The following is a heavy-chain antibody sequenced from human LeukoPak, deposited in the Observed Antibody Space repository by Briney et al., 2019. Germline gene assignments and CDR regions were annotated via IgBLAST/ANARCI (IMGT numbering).Heavy chain of an antibody. CDR2: ISGSGGST. CDR3: AKGRYGANSGTFDY. CDR1: KFTASKFTFSSYV. J-gene: IGHJ4*02. Sequence: GGSLRLSSAASKFTASKFTFSSYVMSWVRQAPGKGLEWVSAISGSGGSTSYADSVKGRFTVSRDNSKNTLYLQMNSLRAEDTAVYYCAKGRYGANSGTFDYWGQGTLVTVSS. D-gene: IGHD4/OR15-4a*01. V-gene: IGHV3-23*01.